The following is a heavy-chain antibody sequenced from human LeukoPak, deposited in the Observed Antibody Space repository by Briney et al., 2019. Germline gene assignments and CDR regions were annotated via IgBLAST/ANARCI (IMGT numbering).Heavy chain of an antibody. J-gene: IGHJ5*02. Sequence: PGGSLRLSCAASGFTSSSYGMHWVRQAPGKGLEWVAVIWYDGSNKYYADSVKGRFTISRDNSKNTLYLQMNSLRAEDTAVYYCATPYGFYNWFDPWGQGTLVTVSS. CDR3: ATPYGFYNWFDP. D-gene: IGHD3-16*01. V-gene: IGHV3-33*01. CDR1: GFTSSSYG. CDR2: IWYDGSNK.